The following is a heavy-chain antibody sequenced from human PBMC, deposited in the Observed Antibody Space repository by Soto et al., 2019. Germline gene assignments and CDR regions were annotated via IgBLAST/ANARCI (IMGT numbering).Heavy chain of an antibody. CDR3: ARGSGVANRGSYAGPNRFDP. J-gene: IGHJ5*02. Sequence: QVQLVQSGAEVKKPGSSVKVSCKASGGTFSSYAISWVRQAPGQGREWMGGIIPIFGTANYAQKFQGRVTITGDESTSTAYRELSSLRSEDTAVYYCARGSGVANRGSYAGPNRFDPWGQGTLVTVSS. CDR1: GGTFSSYA. D-gene: IGHD1-26*01. V-gene: IGHV1-69*12. CDR2: IIPIFGTA.